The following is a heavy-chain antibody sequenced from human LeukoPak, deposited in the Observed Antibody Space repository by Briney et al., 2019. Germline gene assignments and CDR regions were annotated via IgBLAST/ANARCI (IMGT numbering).Heavy chain of an antibody. D-gene: IGHD4-23*01. J-gene: IGHJ3*01. CDR3: GKDPNGNFIGAFDF. Sequence: GGSLRLSCAASRFAFHNYAMTWIRQAPERGLEWVSGISVDGGDIKYTDSAKGRFTVSRDNSKGTLYLQMDSLRVEDTAVYCCGKDPNGNFIGAFDFWGQGTMVTVSS. CDR2: ISVDGGDI. CDR1: RFAFHNYA. V-gene: IGHV3-23*01.